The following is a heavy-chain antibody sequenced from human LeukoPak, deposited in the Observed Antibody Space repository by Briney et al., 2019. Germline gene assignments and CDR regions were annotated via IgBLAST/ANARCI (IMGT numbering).Heavy chain of an antibody. J-gene: IGHJ4*02. CDR3: TRESGAFSPFGF. Sequence: SETLSLTCAVSGGSITTTNWWSWVRQPPGKGLEWIGEVHLSGATNYNPSLESRVSMSINKSKNHLSLEVTSVTAADTAIYYCTRESGAFSPFGFWSQGTLLTVSS. D-gene: IGHD1-26*01. V-gene: IGHV4-4*02. CDR2: VHLSGAT. CDR1: GGSITTTNW.